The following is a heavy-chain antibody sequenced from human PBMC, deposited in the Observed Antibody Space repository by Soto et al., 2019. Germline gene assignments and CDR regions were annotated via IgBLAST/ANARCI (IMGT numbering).Heavy chain of an antibody. CDR1: GGSISCGDYY. D-gene: IGHD4-17*01. CDR3: ARRNYGVYYCGMDV. V-gene: IGHV4-30-4*01. Sequence: QVQLQESGPGLVKPSQTLSLTFTVSGGSISCGDYYWSWIRQPPGKGLEWIGYIYYSGSTYYNPSLKGRVTISVDTSKNQFSLKLSSATAADTAVYYCARRNYGVYYCGMDVWGQGTTVTVSS. CDR2: IYYSGST. J-gene: IGHJ6*02.